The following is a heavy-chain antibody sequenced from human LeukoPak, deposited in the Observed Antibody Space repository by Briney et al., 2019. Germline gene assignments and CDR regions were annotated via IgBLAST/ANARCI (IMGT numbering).Heavy chain of an antibody. CDR2: IYYSGSN. Sequence: SETLSLTCAVYGGSFSGYYWSWIRQPPGKGLEWSGYIYYSGSNYYNQSLKSRVTISVDTSKNQFSLKLSSVTAADTAVYYCASGIVVVVAATRPPAFDIWGQGTMVTVSS. V-gene: IGHV4-34*09. CDR3: ASGIVVVVAATRPPAFDI. J-gene: IGHJ3*02. CDR1: GGSFSGYY. D-gene: IGHD2-15*01.